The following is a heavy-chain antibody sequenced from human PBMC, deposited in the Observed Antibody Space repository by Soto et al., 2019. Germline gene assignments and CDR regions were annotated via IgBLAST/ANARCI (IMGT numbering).Heavy chain of an antibody. CDR1: GFTFDDYA. Sequence: EVRLVESGGGLVQPGRSLRLSCEASGFTFDDYAMHWVRQAPGKGLEWVSGISWNSERIEYADSVKGRFTISRDNAKNSMYLQMNSLRADDTACYFCTKDRTPLLRYNLFDPWGQGTLVTVSS. D-gene: IGHD1-26*01. J-gene: IGHJ5*02. V-gene: IGHV3-9*01. CDR3: TKDRTPLLRYNLFDP. CDR2: ISWNSERI.